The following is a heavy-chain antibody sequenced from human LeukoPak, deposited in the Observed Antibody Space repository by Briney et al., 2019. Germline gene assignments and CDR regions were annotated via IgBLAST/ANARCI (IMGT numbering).Heavy chain of an antibody. Sequence: SETLCLTCTVSGYSIISGYYWGLIRQPPGMGLWWIGSVYHSGSTYYNPSLKSRVTISVDTSKNQFSLKPRYVPAADTAVYFCTRVRDCSTNSCHIFYLMDVWGKGTTVTVSS. CDR2: VYHSGST. CDR1: GYSIISGYY. D-gene: IGHD2-2*01. V-gene: IGHV4-38-2*02. J-gene: IGHJ6*03. CDR3: TRVRDCSTNSCHIFYLMDV.